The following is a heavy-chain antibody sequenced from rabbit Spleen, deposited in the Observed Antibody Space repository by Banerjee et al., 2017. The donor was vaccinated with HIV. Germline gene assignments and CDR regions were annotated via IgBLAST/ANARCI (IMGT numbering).Heavy chain of an antibody. CDR1: GFSFSSTYY. CDR2: IYPGSSGTT. Sequence: QEQLVESGGGLVKPGASLTLTCTASGFSFSSTYYMCWVRQPPGKGLEWIGCIYPGSSGTTYYASWAKGRFTISKTSSTTVTLQMTSLTAADTATYFCARDTGSSFSTYGMDLWGQGTLVTVS. D-gene: IGHD8-1*01. V-gene: IGHV1S45*01. CDR3: ARDTGSSFSTYGMDL. J-gene: IGHJ6*01.